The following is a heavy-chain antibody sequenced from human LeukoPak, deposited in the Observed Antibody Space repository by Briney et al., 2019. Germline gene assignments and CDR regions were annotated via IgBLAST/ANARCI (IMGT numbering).Heavy chain of an antibody. D-gene: IGHD1-26*01. CDR3: ARGGSDPPPYYYYGMDV. V-gene: IGHV1-18*01. Sequence: ASVKVSCKASGYTFTSYGISRVRQAPGQGLEWMGWISAYNGNTNYAQKLQGRVTMTTDTSTSTAYMELRSLRSDDTAVYYCARGGSDPPPYYYYGMDVWGQGTTVTVSS. CDR1: GYTFTSYG. J-gene: IGHJ6*02. CDR2: ISAYNGNT.